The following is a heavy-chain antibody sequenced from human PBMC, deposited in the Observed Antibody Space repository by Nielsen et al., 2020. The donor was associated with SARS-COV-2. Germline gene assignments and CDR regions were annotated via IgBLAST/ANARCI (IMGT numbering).Heavy chain of an antibody. CDR2: ISGSGGST. D-gene: IGHD2-2*01. CDR1: GFTFSSYA. Sequence: GESLKISCVASGFTFSSYAMSWVRQAPGKGLEWVSAISGSGGSTYYADSVKGRFTISRDNSKNTLYLQMNSLRAEDTAVYYCAKARLVVPAARRNYYYYGMDVWGQGTTVTVSS. CDR3: AKARLVVPAARRNYYYYGMDV. J-gene: IGHJ6*02. V-gene: IGHV3-23*01.